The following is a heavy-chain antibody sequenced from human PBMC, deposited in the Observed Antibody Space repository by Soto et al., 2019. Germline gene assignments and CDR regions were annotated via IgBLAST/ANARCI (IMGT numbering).Heavy chain of an antibody. D-gene: IGHD3-9*01. V-gene: IGHV4-31*03. CDR2: IYYSGST. Sequence: SETLSLTCTVSGGSISSGGYYWSWIRQHPGKGLEWIGYIYYSGSTYYNPSLKSRVTISVDTSKNQFSLKLSSVTAADTAVYYCGRGGGYDILTGYYIIGGLLGGDVYWFDPWGQGTLVTVSS. J-gene: IGHJ5*02. CDR3: GRGGGYDILTGYYIIGGLLGGDVYWFDP. CDR1: GGSISSGGYY.